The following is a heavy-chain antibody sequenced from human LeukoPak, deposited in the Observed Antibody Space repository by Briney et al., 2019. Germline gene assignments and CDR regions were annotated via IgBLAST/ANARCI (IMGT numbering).Heavy chain of an antibody. CDR2: IYYSGST. J-gene: IGHJ3*02. CDR3: ATWYYDSSGYYFVGAFDI. Sequence: SETLSLTCTVSGGSISYYWSWIRQPAGKGLEWIGYIYYSGSTNYNPSLRSRVTISVDTSKNQFSLKLSSVTAADTAVYYCATWYYDSSGYYFVGAFDIWGQGTMVTVSS. CDR1: GGSISYY. V-gene: IGHV4-59*01. D-gene: IGHD3-22*01.